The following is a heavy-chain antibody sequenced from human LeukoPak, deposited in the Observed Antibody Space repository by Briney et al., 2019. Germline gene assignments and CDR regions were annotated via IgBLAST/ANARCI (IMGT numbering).Heavy chain of an antibody. CDR2: VSYDGGKK. CDR1: GFNFTSSG. Sequence: GALRLSCAASGFNFTSSGMHWVRQAPGQGREWVAFVSYDGGKKYYADSVKGRFTISRDNSKNTLYLQMNSLRAEDTAVYYCANPAYCGGDCYSSPFQHWGQGTLVTVSS. J-gene: IGHJ1*01. D-gene: IGHD2-21*02. CDR3: ANPAYCGGDCYSSPFQH. V-gene: IGHV3-30*18.